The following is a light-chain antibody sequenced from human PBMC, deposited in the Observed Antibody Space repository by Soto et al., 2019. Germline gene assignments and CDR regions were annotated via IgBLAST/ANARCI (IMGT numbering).Light chain of an antibody. CDR3: SSYTSSSTYV. CDR2: EVS. J-gene: IGLJ1*01. V-gene: IGLV2-18*02. CDR1: SSDVGSYNR. Sequence: QSALTQPPSVSGSPGQSVTISCTGTSSDVGSYNRVSWYQQPPGTAPKLMIYEVSNRPSGVPDRFSGSKSGNTASLTISGLKAEDEADYSCSSYTSSSTYVFGTGTKVTVL.